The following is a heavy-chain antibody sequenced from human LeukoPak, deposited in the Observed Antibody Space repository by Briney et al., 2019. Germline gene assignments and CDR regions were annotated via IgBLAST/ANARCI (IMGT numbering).Heavy chain of an antibody. CDR2: MNPNSGNT. J-gene: IGHJ3*02. Sequence: ASVKVSCKASGYTFTSYDINWVRQATGQGLEWMGWMNPNSGNTGYAQKFQGRVTMTRNTSISTAYMELSSLRSEDTAVYYCARGIPFRGVAENDAFDIWGQGTMVTVSS. CDR3: ARGIPFRGVAENDAFDI. D-gene: IGHD3-3*02. V-gene: IGHV1-8*01. CDR1: GYTFTSYD.